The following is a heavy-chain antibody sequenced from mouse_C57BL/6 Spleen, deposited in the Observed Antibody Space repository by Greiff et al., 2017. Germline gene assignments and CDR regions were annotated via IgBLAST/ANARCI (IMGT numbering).Heavy chain of an antibody. J-gene: IGHJ2*01. CDR3: ARGNWYFDY. CDR1: GYTFTDYN. V-gene: IGHV1-22*01. CDR2: INPNNGGT. Sequence: VQLQQSGPELVKPGASVKMSCKASGYTFTDYNMHWVKQSPGKSLEWIGYINPNNGGTSYNQKFKGKAPLTVNKSSSTAYMELRSLTSEDSAVYYCARGNWYFDYWGQGTTLTVSS. D-gene: IGHD4-1*01.